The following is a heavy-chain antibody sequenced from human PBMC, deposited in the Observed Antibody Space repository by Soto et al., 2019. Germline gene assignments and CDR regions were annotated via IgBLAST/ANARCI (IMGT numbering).Heavy chain of an antibody. CDR3: ARVARTYYYYYGMDV. Sequence: PGGSLRLSCAASGFTFSSYDMHWVRQATGKGLEWVSAIGTAGDTYYPGSVKGRFTISRENAKNSLYLQMNSLRAEDTAVYYCARVARTYYYYYGMDVWGQGTTVTVSS. V-gene: IGHV3-13*01. D-gene: IGHD5-12*01. CDR1: GFTFSSYD. CDR2: IGTAGDT. J-gene: IGHJ6*02.